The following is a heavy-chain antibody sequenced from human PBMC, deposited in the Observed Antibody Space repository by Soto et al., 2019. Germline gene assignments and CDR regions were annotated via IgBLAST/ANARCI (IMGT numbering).Heavy chain of an antibody. CDR2: IIPIFGTA. D-gene: IGHD3-22*01. CDR1: GCTFSSYA. V-gene: IGHV1-69*06. CDR3: AYYDSSGPFDY. Sequence: GASVKVSCKASGCTFSSYAISCVRQAPGQGLEWMGGIIPIFGTANYAQKFQGRVTITADKSTSTAYMELSSLRSEDTAVYYCAYYDSSGPFDYWGQGTLVTVSS. J-gene: IGHJ4*02.